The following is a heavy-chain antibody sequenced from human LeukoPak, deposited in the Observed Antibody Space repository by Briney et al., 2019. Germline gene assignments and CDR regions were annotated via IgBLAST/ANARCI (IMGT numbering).Heavy chain of an antibody. Sequence: GGSLRLSCAASGFTFSSYAMHWVRQAPGKGLEYVSAISSNGGSTYYANSVKGRFTISRDNSKNTLYLQMGSLRAEDMAVYYCARWTTVAGADDAFDIWGQGTMVTASS. CDR1: GFTFSSYA. J-gene: IGHJ3*02. D-gene: IGHD6-19*01. V-gene: IGHV3-64*01. CDR3: ARWTTVAGADDAFDI. CDR2: ISSNGGST.